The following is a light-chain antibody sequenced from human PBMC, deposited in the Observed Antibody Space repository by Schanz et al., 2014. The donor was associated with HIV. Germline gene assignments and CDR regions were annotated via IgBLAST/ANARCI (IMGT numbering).Light chain of an antibody. J-gene: IGKJ2*01. V-gene: IGKV3-15*01. CDR3: QQYYTIPPT. CDR2: GAS. Sequence: IVMTQSPAALSVSPGERATLSCRASRSVSSSLAWYQQKPGKSPRLLIYGASTRATGVPARFSGSGSGTEFPLTISSLQSEDFAVYYCQQYYTIPPTFGRGTKLQIK. CDR1: RSVSSS.